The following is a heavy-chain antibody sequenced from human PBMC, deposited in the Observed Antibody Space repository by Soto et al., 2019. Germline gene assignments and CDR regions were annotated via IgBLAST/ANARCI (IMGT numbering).Heavy chain of an antibody. J-gene: IGHJ4*02. CDR1: GYSFTTYL. D-gene: IGHD3-3*01. V-gene: IGHV5-51*01. Sequence: PGESLKISWKGSGYSFTTYLISWVRQMPGKGLEWMGIIYPGDSETRYSPSFQGQCTSSADKSISTSYLQWSSLKASDTAMYYCARLILGSGYYPAHFDDWGQGSLVIV. CDR3: ARLILGSGYYPAHFDD. CDR2: IYPGDSET.